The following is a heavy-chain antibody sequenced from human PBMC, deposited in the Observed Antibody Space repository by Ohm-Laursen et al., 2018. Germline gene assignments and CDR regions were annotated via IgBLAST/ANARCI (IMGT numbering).Heavy chain of an antibody. Sequence: SLRLSCAASGFTFSSYGMHWVRQAPGKGLEWVAVISYDGSNKYYADSVKGRFTISRDNSKNTLYLQMNSLRAEDTAVYYCAKGLVAAAGHFDYWGQGTLVTVSS. CDR2: ISYDGSNK. J-gene: IGHJ4*02. V-gene: IGHV3-30*18. CDR1: GFTFSSYG. CDR3: AKGLVAAAGHFDY. D-gene: IGHD6-13*01.